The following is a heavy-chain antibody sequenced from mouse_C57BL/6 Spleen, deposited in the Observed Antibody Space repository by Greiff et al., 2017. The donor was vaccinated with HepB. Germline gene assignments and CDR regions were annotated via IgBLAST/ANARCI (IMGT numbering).Heavy chain of an antibody. Sequence: VQVVASGPGLVAPSQRLSITCTVSGFSLTSYGVSWVRQPPGKGLEWLGVIWGDGSTNYHSALISRLSISKDNSKSHVFLKLNSLQTDDTATYYCASITTVVARGAMDYWGQGTSVTVSS. D-gene: IGHD1-1*01. J-gene: IGHJ4*01. CDR1: GFSLTSYG. CDR3: ASITTVVARGAMDY. CDR2: IWGDGST. V-gene: IGHV2-3*01.